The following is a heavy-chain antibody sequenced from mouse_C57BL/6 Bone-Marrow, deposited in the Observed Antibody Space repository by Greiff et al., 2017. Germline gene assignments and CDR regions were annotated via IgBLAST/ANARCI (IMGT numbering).Heavy chain of an antibody. D-gene: IGHD1-1*01. CDR2: IRNKANGYTT. CDR3: ARSLRSFDY. V-gene: IGHV7-3*01. CDR1: GFTFTDYY. Sequence: EVKLMESGGGLVQPGGSLSLSCAASGFTFTDYYMSWVRQPPGKALEWLGFIRNKANGYTTEYSASVKGRFTISRDNSQSILYLQMNALRAEDSATYYCARSLRSFDYWGQGTTRTVSS. J-gene: IGHJ2*01.